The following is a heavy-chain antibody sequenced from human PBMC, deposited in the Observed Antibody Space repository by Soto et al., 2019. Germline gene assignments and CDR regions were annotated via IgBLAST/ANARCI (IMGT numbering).Heavy chain of an antibody. CDR1: SGSISSSSYY. Sequence: QLQLQESGPGLVKPSETLSLTCTVSSGSISSSSYYWGWIRQPPGKGLEWIGSIYYSGSTYYNPSLKSRVTISVDTSKNQFSLKLSSVTAADTAVYYCARQPYCSSTSCYPFSNWFDPWGQGTLVNVSS. V-gene: IGHV4-39*01. D-gene: IGHD2-2*01. CDR3: ARQPYCSSTSCYPFSNWFDP. J-gene: IGHJ5*02. CDR2: IYYSGST.